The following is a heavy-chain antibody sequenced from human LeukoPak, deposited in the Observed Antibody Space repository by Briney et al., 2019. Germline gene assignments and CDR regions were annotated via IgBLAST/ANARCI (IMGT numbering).Heavy chain of an antibody. V-gene: IGHV3-11*06. J-gene: IGHJ6*02. CDR3: ARRKLDTAMVYYYGMDV. Sequence: GGSLRLSCAASGFTFSDYYMSWIRQAPGKGLEWVSYISSSSSYTNYADSVKGRFTISRDNAKNSLYLQMNNLRAEDTAVYYCARRKLDTAMVYYYGMDVWGQGTTVTVSS. CDR2: ISSSSSYT. CDR1: GFTFSDYY. D-gene: IGHD5-18*01.